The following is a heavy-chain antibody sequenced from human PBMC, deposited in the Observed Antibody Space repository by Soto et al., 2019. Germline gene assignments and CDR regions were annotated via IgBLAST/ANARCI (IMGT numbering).Heavy chain of an antibody. D-gene: IGHD6-19*01. V-gene: IGHV1-69*01. Sequence: QVQLVQSGAEVKKPGSSVKVSCKASGGTFSSYAISWVRQAPGQGLEWMGGIIPIFGTANYAQKFQGRVTITADESTSTAYMELSSLRSEDTAVYYCAASNSSCWYGHYYYGMDVWGQGTTVTVSS. CDR1: GGTFSSYA. J-gene: IGHJ6*02. CDR3: AASNSSCWYGHYYYGMDV. CDR2: IIPIFGTA.